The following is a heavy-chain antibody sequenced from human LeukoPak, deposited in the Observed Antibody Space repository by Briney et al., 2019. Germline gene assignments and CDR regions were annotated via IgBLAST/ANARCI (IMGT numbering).Heavy chain of an antibody. Sequence: GESLKISCKGSGYSFASYWIGWVRQMPGKGLEWMGIIYPGDSDTRYSPSFQGQVTISADKSISTAYLQWSSLKASDTAMYYCARRGQGSYYYDSSGYPIDYWGQGTLVTVSS. D-gene: IGHD3-22*01. CDR3: ARRGQGSYYYDSSGYPIDY. J-gene: IGHJ4*02. V-gene: IGHV5-51*01. CDR2: IYPGDSDT. CDR1: GYSFASYW.